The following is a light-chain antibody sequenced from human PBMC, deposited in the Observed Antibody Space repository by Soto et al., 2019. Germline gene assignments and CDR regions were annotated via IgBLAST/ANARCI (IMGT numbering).Light chain of an antibody. CDR3: QHYNDWPPAFT. V-gene: IGKV3-15*01. CDR2: GAS. J-gene: IGKJ3*01. Sequence: EILMTQSPATLSVSPGERATLSCRASQSLSRNLAWYQHKPGQAPRLLIYGASTSASDIPARFSGSGSGTECTLTISSLQSEDFALYYCQHYNDWPPAFTFGPGTKVDL. CDR1: QSLSRN.